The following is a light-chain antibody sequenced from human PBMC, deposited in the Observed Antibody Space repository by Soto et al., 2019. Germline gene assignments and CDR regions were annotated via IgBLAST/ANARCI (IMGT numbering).Light chain of an antibody. CDR2: DVS. Sequence: QSALTQPASVSGSPGQSITISCTGTSSDVGGYNYVSWYQQHPGKVPKLIIYDVSHRPSGVSNRFSGSKSANTASLTISGLQAEDEADYYCSSYTTENTLVFGGGTKLTVL. CDR3: SSYTTENTLV. V-gene: IGLV2-14*01. CDR1: SSDVGGYNY. J-gene: IGLJ2*01.